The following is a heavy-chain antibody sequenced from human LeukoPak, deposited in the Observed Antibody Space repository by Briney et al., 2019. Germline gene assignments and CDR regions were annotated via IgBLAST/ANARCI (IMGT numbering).Heavy chain of an antibody. CDR3: ARERPSADFDF. V-gene: IGHV3-74*01. CDR1: GYTFSNYW. Sequence: GRSLRLSCAASGYTFSNYWMHWVRQAPAKGLAWVSRISTDGGSTNYADSVKGRFTISRDNAKNTLYLQMNSLTVEDTAVYYCARERPSADFDFWGQGALVTVSS. D-gene: IGHD2-2*01. CDR2: ISTDGGST. J-gene: IGHJ4*02.